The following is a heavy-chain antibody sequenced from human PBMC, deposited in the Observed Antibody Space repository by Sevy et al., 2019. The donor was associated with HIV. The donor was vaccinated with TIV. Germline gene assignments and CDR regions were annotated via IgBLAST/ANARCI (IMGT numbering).Heavy chain of an antibody. V-gene: IGHV3-23*01. CDR2: ISGSAFNI. Sequence: GGYLRLSCAASGFTFNTYAMSWVRQAPGKGLEWVSAISGSAFNIYYADSVKGRLTSSRDNSKNTLYLQMNSLRAEDTAVYYCAKEGPGYNYDSSGSFDYWGQGTLVTVSS. D-gene: IGHD3-22*01. J-gene: IGHJ4*02. CDR1: GFTFNTYA. CDR3: AKEGPGYNYDSSGSFDY.